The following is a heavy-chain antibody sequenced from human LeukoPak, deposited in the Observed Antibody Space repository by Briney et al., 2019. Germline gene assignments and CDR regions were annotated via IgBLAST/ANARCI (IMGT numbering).Heavy chain of an antibody. J-gene: IGHJ4*02. Sequence: GGSLRLSCAASGFTFSSYWMHWVRQAPGKGLEWVSLISGSSTSTYYADSVKGRFTISRDNSKNTVYLQMNSLRADDTAIYYCAKRKRRIVVVTAVDFFDYWGQGILVTVSS. D-gene: IGHD2-21*02. V-gene: IGHV3-23*01. CDR2: ISGSSTST. CDR3: AKRKRRIVVVTAVDFFDY. CDR1: GFTFSSYW.